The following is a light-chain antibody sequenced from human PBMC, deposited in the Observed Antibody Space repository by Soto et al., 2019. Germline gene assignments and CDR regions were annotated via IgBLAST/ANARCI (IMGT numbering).Light chain of an antibody. CDR2: AAS. Sequence: DIQMTQSPSSLSASVGDRVTKTSRASQSISSYLNWYQQKPGKAPKLLIYAASSLQSGVPSRFSGSGSGTDFTLAISSLQPEDFATYYCQQSYSTPGTFGQGTKVDIK. J-gene: IGKJ1*01. CDR1: QSISSY. CDR3: QQSYSTPGT. V-gene: IGKV1-39*01.